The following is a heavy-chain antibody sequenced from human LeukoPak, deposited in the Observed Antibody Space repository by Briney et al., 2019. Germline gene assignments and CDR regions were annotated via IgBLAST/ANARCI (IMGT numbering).Heavy chain of an antibody. CDR3: ARVSFTYGPLDS. J-gene: IGHJ4*02. CDR1: RGSISSGGHY. Sequence: PSGTLSLTCNVSRGSISSGGHYWSWIRQRPGKGLEWMGYTYFTGSTYYNPSLQSRLIISADTSMTQFSLRLRSVTAADTAVYYCARVSFTYGPLDSWGPGILVTVSS. CDR2: TYFTGST. D-gene: IGHD4-17*01. V-gene: IGHV4-31*03.